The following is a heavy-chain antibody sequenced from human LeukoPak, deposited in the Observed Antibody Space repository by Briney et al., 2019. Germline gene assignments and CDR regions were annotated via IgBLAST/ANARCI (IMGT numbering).Heavy chain of an antibody. CDR3: ARVEYGSGTQRWYFDY. CDR2: TIPIFGTA. V-gene: IGHV1-69*05. Sequence: SVKVSCKASGGTFSSYAISWVRQAPGQGLEWMGGTIPIFGTANYAQKFQGRATITTDESTSTAYMELSSLRSEDTAVYYCARVEYGSGTQRWYFDYWGQGTLVTVSS. J-gene: IGHJ4*02. D-gene: IGHD3-10*01. CDR1: GGTFSSYA.